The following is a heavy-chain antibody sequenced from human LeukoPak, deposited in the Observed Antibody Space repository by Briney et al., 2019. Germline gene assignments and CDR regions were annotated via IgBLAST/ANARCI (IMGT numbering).Heavy chain of an antibody. CDR1: GYTFTTFG. J-gene: IGHJ4*02. CDR2: ISPHNDNT. Sequence: ASVKVSCKASGYTFTTFGINWVRQAPGQGLEWMGMISPHNDNTKYPQKFQGRVTMTTDTSTSTAYMELRSLRSDDTAVYFCAREGRRGYFSPFDYWGQGTLVAVSS. D-gene: IGHD3-22*01. V-gene: IGHV1-18*01. CDR3: AREGRRGYFSPFDY.